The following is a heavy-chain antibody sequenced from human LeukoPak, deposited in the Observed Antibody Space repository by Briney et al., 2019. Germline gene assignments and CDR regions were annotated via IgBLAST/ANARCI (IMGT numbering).Heavy chain of an antibody. J-gene: IGHJ4*02. Sequence: SETLSLTCTVSGGSISSYYWSWIRQPPGKGLEWVGFISYSGSSNYNPSLKSRVTISLDTPKNQFSLKLSSVTAADTAVYYCARHTGVRFSYFDYWGQGTLVTVSS. V-gene: IGHV4-59*08. CDR3: ARHTGVRFSYFDY. D-gene: IGHD3-3*01. CDR2: ISYSGSS. CDR1: GGSISSYY.